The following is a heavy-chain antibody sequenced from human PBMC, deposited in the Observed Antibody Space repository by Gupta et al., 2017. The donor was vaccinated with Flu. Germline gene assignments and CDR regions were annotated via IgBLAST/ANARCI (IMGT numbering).Heavy chain of an antibody. D-gene: IGHD6-13*01. Sequence: RLEWIGWIVVGSGNTNYAQKFQERVTITRDMSTSTAYMELSSLRSEDTAVYYCAAVRGIAGQTYYYYYGMDVWGQGTTVTVSS. CDR3: AAVRGIAGQTYYYYYGMDV. J-gene: IGHJ6*02. V-gene: IGHV1-58*01. CDR2: IVVGSGNT.